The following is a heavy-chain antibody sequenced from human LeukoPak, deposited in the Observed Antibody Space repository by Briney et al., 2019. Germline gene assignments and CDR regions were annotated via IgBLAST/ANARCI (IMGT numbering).Heavy chain of an antibody. Sequence: PGGSLRLSCAASGFTFSSYAMSWVRQAPGKGLEWVSAISGSGGSTYYADSVKGRFTVSRDNSKTTLYLQMNSLRAEDTAVYYCAKTHSSDYSYYFDYWGQGTLVTVSS. V-gene: IGHV3-23*01. CDR1: GFTFSSYA. CDR3: AKTHSSDYSYYFDY. D-gene: IGHD3-22*01. CDR2: ISGSGGST. J-gene: IGHJ4*02.